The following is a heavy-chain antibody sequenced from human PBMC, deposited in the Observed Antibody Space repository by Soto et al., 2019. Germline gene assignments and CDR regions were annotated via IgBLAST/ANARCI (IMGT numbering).Heavy chain of an antibody. CDR3: ARHGFGSLHGLVDV. CDR2: IQYNGYS. Sequence: QVQLQESGPGLVKPSETLSLTCTVSGGSITNYYCSWFRQPPGKGLEWIGYIQYNGYSAYNPFLMRRVTMSMDTSKTQFSPMLESGTATDTAGYYCARHGFGSLHGLVDVWGQGTTVIVSS. V-gene: IGHV4-59*08. CDR1: GGSITNYY. J-gene: IGHJ6*02. D-gene: IGHD3-10*01.